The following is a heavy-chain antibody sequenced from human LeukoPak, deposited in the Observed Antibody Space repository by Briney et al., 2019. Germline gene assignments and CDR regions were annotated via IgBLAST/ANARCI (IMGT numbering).Heavy chain of an antibody. J-gene: IGHJ5*02. V-gene: IGHV3-9*01. CDR3: AKDGGSSWYENWLDP. D-gene: IGHD6-13*01. Sequence: GGSLRLSCAASGFTFDDYAMHWVRQAPGKGLEWVSGISWNSGNIGYADSVKGRFTISRDNAKNSLYLQMNSLRAEDTAVYYCAKDGGSSWYENWLDPWGQGTLVTVSS. CDR2: ISWNSGNI. CDR1: GFTFDDYA.